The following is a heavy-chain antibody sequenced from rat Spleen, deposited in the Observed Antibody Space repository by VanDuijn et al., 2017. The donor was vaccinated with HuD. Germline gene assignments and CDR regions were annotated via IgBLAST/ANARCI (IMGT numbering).Heavy chain of an antibody. Sequence: EVQLVESGGGLVQPGRSLKLSCVASGFTFSNYYMAWVRQAPTKGLEWVAYISAGGVSTYYRDSVKGRFTTSRDNAKSTLYLQMDSLRSEDTATYYCARHVGDYWGQGASVTVSS. V-gene: IGHV5-25*01. D-gene: IGHD1-6*01. CDR2: ISAGGVST. CDR3: ARHVGDY. J-gene: IGHJ4*01. CDR1: GFTFSNYY.